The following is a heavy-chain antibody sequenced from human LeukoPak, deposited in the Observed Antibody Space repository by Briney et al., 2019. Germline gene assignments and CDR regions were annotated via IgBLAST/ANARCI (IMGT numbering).Heavy chain of an antibody. D-gene: IGHD4-23*01. CDR3: ARTLRGGKFDY. CDR2: IWYDGSNK. Sequence: GGSLRLSCAPSGFPFHSYGIHWLRQAPAKGLEWVAVIWYDGSNKYYADSVMGRFTISRHNSRDTMYLQMNSLRTEDTAVYYCARTLRGGKFDYWGQGTLVTVSS. J-gene: IGHJ4*02. V-gene: IGHV3-33*08. CDR1: GFPFHSYG.